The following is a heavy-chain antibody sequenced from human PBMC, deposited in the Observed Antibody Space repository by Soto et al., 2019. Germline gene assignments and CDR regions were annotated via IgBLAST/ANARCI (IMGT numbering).Heavy chain of an antibody. D-gene: IGHD6-19*01. CDR2: ISAYNGNT. CDR3: ARVRCGIAVAEYYFDY. V-gene: IGHV1-18*01. Sequence: QVQLVQSGAEVKKPGASVKVSCKASGYTFTSYGISWVRQAPGQGLEWMGWISAYNGNTNYAQKLQGRVTMTTDTATSTADMELRSLRADDTAGYYCARVRCGIAVAEYYFDYWGQGTLVTVSS. J-gene: IGHJ4*02. CDR1: GYTFTSYG.